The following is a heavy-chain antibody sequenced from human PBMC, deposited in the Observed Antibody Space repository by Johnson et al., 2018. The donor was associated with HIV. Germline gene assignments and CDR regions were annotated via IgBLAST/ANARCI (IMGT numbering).Heavy chain of an antibody. J-gene: IGHJ3*02. CDR1: GFTFSSYA. CDR2: ISYDGSNE. CDR3: ASSSPRDAFDI. V-gene: IGHV3-30*04. Sequence: HVQLVESGGGVVQPGRSLRLSCAASGFTFSSYAMHWVRQAPGKGLEWVAVISYDGSNEYYADSVKGRFTISRDNSKNTLYLQMSSLRAEDTAMYYCASSSPRDAFDIWGQGTMVTVSS.